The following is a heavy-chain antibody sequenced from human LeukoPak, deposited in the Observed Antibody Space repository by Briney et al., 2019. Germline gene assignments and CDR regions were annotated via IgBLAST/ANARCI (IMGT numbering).Heavy chain of an antibody. CDR3: ARRSSASNTFDM. Sequence: GESLKISCKGSGYIFTSYWIGWVRQMPGKGLEWMGIIYPGDSETRYSPSFQGQVTISVDKSINTAYLQWSSLKASDTAIYYCARRSSASNTFDMWGQGTMVTVSS. CDR1: GYIFTSYW. J-gene: IGHJ3*02. D-gene: IGHD6-6*01. CDR2: IYPGDSET. V-gene: IGHV5-51*01.